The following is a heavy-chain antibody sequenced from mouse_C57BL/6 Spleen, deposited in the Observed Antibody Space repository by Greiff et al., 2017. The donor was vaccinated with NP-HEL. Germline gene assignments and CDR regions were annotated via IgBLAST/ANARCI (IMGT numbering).Heavy chain of an antibody. CDR3: ARWGYYGSSPYYFDY. Sequence: EVQLQQSGPELVKPGASVKISCKASGYSFTDYNMNWVKQSNGKSLEWIGVINPNYGTTSYNQKFTGKATLTVDKSSSTAYMQLNSLTSEDSAVYYCARWGYYGSSPYYFDYWGQGTTLTVSS. J-gene: IGHJ2*01. CDR2: INPNYGTT. CDR1: GYSFTDYN. V-gene: IGHV1-39*01. D-gene: IGHD1-1*01.